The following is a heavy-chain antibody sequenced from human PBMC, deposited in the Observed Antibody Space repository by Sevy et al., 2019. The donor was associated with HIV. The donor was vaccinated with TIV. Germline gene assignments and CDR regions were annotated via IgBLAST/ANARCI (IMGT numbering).Heavy chain of an antibody. CDR2: FDPEDGET. CDR1: GFTLSEVS. V-gene: IGHV1-24*01. Sequence: ASVKVYCKVSGFTLSEVSMHWVRQAPGKGLEWMGTFDPEDGETIYAQKFQGRVTMTEDTSTDTAYMELSSLRSEDTAVFYCTITKDYYDNSGYPFDYWGQGTLVTVSS. J-gene: IGHJ4*02. D-gene: IGHD3-22*01. CDR3: TITKDYYDNSGYPFDY.